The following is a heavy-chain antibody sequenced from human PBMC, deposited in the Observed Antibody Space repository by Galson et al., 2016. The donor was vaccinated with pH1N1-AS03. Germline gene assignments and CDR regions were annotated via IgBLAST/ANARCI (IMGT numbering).Heavy chain of an antibody. V-gene: IGHV3-21*06. CDR2: ISSRGDNI. CDR1: GFTFNKYS. CDR3: ERPTAGLYSTYFGLDV. Sequence: SLRLSCAGSGFTFNKYSIAWVRQAPGQGLEWVSSISSRGDNIYYADSVKGRFTISRDNAKNSLYLQMNGLRVEDTALYYCERPTAGLYSTYFGLDVWGQGTTVTVSS. D-gene: IGHD6-13*01. J-gene: IGHJ6*02.